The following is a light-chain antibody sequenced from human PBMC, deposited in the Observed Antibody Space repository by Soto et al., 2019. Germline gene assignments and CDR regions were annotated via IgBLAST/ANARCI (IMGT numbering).Light chain of an antibody. Sequence: DIQMTQSPSTLSASVGDRVTITCRASQSISVYLAWYQQRPREAPKLLIYGGSSLESGVTSRFSGSGSGTAFTLTLSSLQPTDFATYYCHQYATSSPTFGQGTKLEI. CDR2: GGS. V-gene: IGKV1-5*01. CDR3: HQYATSSPT. CDR1: QSISVY. J-gene: IGKJ2*01.